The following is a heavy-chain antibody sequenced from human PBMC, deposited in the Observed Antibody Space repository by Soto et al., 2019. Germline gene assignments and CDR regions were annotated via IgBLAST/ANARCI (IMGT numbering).Heavy chain of an antibody. J-gene: IGHJ5*02. Sequence: PSGSQRHSCAASGFTFSSYSMNWVRQAPGKGLEWVSSISSSSSYIYYADSVKGRFTISRDNAKNSLYLQMNSLRAEDTAVYYCARASEKYFFWSGYDKGGNWLDACVQGTLATVPS. D-gene: IGHD3-3*01. CDR3: ARASEKYFFWSGYDKGGNWLDA. CDR2: ISSSSSYI. V-gene: IGHV3-21*01. CDR1: GFTFSSYS.